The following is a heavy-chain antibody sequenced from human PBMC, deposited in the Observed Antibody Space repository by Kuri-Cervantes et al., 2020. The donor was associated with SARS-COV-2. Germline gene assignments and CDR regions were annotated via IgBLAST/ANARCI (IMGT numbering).Heavy chain of an antibody. CDR2: LDTSGST. CDR1: GVSVSGGTYY. CDR3: AKGWLLHNWFDP. Sequence: SETLSLTCAVSGVSVSGGTYYWSWIRQPAGKGLEWIGHLDTSGSTTYNPSLKSRVTISVDTSKNQFSLKLSSVTAADTAVYYCAKGWLLHNWFDPWGQGTLVTVSS. J-gene: IGHJ5*02. V-gene: IGHV4-61*09. D-gene: IGHD3-22*01.